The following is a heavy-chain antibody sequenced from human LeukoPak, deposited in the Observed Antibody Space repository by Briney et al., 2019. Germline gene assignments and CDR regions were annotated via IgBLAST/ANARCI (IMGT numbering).Heavy chain of an antibody. V-gene: IGHV3-48*04. J-gene: IGHJ6*03. CDR2: ISSSSSTI. CDR3: AKDRCSNGIGCYYYYMDV. CDR1: GFTFSSYN. Sequence: GGSLRLSCAASGFTFSSYNMNWVRQAPGKGLEWLSYISSSSSTIYYADSVKGRFTISRDNAKNSLYLQMNSLRAEDTAVYYCAKDRCSNGIGCYYYYMDVWGKGTTVTISS. D-gene: IGHD2-8*01.